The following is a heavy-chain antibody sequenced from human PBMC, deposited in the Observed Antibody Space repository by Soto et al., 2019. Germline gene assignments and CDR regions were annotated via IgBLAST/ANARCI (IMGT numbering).Heavy chain of an antibody. CDR3: ARQIYDSDTGPNFQYYFDS. CDR1: GYSFGTYW. CDR2: IDPSDSQT. D-gene: IGHD3-22*01. V-gene: IGHV5-10-1*01. J-gene: IGHJ4*02. Sequence: PGESLKISCTGSGYSFGTYWVAWVRQMPGKGLEWMGRIDPSDSQTYYSPSFRGHVTISATKSITTVFLQWSSLRASDTAMYYCARQIYDSDTGPNFQYYFDSWGQGTPVTVSS.